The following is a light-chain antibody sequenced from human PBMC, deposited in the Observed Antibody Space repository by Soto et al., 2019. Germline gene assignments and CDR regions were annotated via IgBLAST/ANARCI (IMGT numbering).Light chain of an antibody. CDR2: DAS. CDR1: QNVSSY. Sequence: EIVLTQSPGTLSLSPGERVTLSCRASQNVSSYLAWYQQKPGQAPRLLIYDASNRATGIPARFSGSGSGTDFTLTISSLEPEDFAVYYCQQRSNWPPITFGQGTRLEIK. J-gene: IGKJ5*01. CDR3: QQRSNWPPIT. V-gene: IGKV3-11*01.